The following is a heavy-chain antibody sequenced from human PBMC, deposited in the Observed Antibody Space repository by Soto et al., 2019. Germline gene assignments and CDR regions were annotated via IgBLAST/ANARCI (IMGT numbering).Heavy chain of an antibody. CDR3: ARESSSWYTTYYYYYGMDV. CDR1: GVTFSSYA. V-gene: IGHV1-69*13. Sequence: SVKVSCKASGVTFSSYAISWVRQAPGQGLEWMGGIIPIFGTANYAQKFQGRVTITADESTSTAYMELSSLRSEDTAVYYCARESSSWYTTYYYYYGMDVWGQGTTVTVSS. J-gene: IGHJ6*02. D-gene: IGHD6-13*01. CDR2: IIPIFGTA.